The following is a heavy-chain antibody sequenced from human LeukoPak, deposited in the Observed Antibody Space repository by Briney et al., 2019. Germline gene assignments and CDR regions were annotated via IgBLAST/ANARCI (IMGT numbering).Heavy chain of an antibody. Sequence: SGGSLRLSCAASGFTFDDYAMHWVRQAPGKGLEWVSGTSWNSGSIGYADSVKGRFTISRDNAKNSLYLQMNSLRAEDTALYYCAKDFSSSSVVGYFDYWGQGILVTVSS. J-gene: IGHJ4*02. CDR2: TSWNSGSI. CDR3: AKDFSSSSVVGYFDY. V-gene: IGHV3-9*01. CDR1: GFTFDDYA. D-gene: IGHD6-6*01.